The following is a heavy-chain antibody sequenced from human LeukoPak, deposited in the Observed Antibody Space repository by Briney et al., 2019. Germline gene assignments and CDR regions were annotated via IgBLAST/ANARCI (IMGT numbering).Heavy chain of an antibody. D-gene: IGHD3-10*01. CDR3: ARDYYGSGTYYTPPQASGY. CDR1: GFTFSNYG. J-gene: IGHJ4*02. CDR2: ISDSGDST. Sequence: GGSLRLSCAASGFTFSNYGMRWVRQAPGKGLEWVSGISDSGDSTYYADSVKGRFTISRGNSDSTLFLQMNSLRAEDTAVYFCARDYYGSGTYYTPPQASGYWGQGTLVTVSS. V-gene: IGHV3-23*01.